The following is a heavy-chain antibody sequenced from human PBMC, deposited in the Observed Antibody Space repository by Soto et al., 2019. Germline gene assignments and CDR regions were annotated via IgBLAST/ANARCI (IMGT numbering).Heavy chain of an antibody. V-gene: IGHV1-3*01. D-gene: IGHD4-17*01. CDR2: INPDNGNT. CDR1: GYTFTRYT. J-gene: IGHJ5*02. CDR3: ARGIEYGRIDP. Sequence: ASVKVSCKACGYTFTRYTMNWVRQAPGQRLDWMGWINPDNGNTTTSQKSHERVIITRDTSASTAYMDLSSLRSEDTAVYYCARGIEYGRIDPWGQGTMVTVSS.